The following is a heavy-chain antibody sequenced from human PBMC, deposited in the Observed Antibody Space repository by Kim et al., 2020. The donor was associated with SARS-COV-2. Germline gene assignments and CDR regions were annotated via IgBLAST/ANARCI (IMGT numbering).Heavy chain of an antibody. V-gene: IGHV3-23*01. CDR1: GFPFSNYG. D-gene: IGHD6-13*01. CDR2: ISGSVDST. J-gene: IGHJ4*02. CDR3: ANFRQPDY. Sequence: WVSLRLSCVSSGFPFSNYGLSWVRQAPGTGLECVSGISGSVDSTTYADSINGRFTISRDNSNTTLYLQMSSLRADHTAISSFANFRQPDYWGQATLVTVS.